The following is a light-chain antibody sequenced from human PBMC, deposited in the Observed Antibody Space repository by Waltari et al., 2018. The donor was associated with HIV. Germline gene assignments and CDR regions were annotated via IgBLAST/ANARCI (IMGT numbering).Light chain of an antibody. CDR1: KLGDTY. CDR2: QDN. J-gene: IGLJ2*01. Sequence: SYDLTQTPSVSVSPGQPATISCTGPKLGDTYTSWYQQKTGQAPLLIIYQDNKRPPGISERFSGSSSGTTATLVIYGVQTRDEANYFCQAWASDTAVFGGGTTLTVL. V-gene: IGLV3-1*01. CDR3: QAWASDTAV.